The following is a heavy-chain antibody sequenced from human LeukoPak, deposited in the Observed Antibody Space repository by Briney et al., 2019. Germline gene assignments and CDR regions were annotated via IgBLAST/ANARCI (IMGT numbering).Heavy chain of an antibody. CDR2: IYWDDDK. D-gene: IGHD3-10*01. CDR1: GFSLSTSGVG. J-gene: IGHJ4*02. V-gene: IGHV2-5*02. Sequence: SGPTLVNPTQTLTLTCTFSGFSLSTSGVGVGWIRQPPGKALEWLALIYWDDDKRYSPSLKSRLTITKDTSKNQVVLTMTNMDPVDTATYYCFDRLRNGSGSLFDYWGQGTLVTVSS. CDR3: FDRLRNGSGSLFDY.